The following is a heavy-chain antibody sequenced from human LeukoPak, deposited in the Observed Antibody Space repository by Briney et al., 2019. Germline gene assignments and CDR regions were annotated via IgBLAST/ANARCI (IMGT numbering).Heavy chain of an antibody. J-gene: IGHJ3*02. CDR1: GFTFSSYE. CDR3: ARDIKGTYHDASDI. D-gene: IGHD1-20*01. Sequence: GGSLRLSCAASGFTFSSYEMNWVRQAPGKGLEGVSYISSSGSTIYYADSVKGRFTISRDNAKNSLYLQMNSLRAEDTAVYYCARDIKGTYHDASDIWGQGTKVTVSS. V-gene: IGHV3-48*03. CDR2: ISSSGSTI.